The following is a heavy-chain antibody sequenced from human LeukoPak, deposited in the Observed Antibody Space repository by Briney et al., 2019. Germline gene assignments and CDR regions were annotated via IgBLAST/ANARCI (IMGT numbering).Heavy chain of an antibody. CDR1: EFTVSVNY. V-gene: IGHV3-23*01. Sequence: PGGSLRLSCAASEFTVSVNYMSWVRQAPGKGLEWVSAISGSGGSTYYADSVKGRFTISRDNSKNTLYLQMNSLRAEDTAVYYCAKDLFLRWSYGLGYFPGDDYWGQGTLVTVPS. CDR3: AKDLFLRWSYGLGYFPGDDY. D-gene: IGHD5-18*01. J-gene: IGHJ4*02. CDR2: ISGSGGST.